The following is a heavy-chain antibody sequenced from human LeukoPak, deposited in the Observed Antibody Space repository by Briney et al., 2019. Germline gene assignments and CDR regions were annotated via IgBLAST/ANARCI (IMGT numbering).Heavy chain of an antibody. J-gene: IGHJ5*02. CDR1: GGSISGYH. D-gene: IGHD3-3*01. V-gene: IGHV4-59*08. CDR2: IYHSGST. Sequence: SSETLSLTCTVSGGSISGYHWSWIRQPPGKGLEWIGYIYHSGSTNYNPSLKSRVTISVDTSKNQFSLKLSPVTAADTAVYCCARGTTIFGVVTNGFDPWGQGTLVTVSS. CDR3: ARGTTIFGVVTNGFDP.